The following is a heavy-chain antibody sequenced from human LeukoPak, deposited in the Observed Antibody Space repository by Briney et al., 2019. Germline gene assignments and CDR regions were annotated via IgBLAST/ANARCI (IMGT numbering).Heavy chain of an antibody. V-gene: IGHV3-48*03. D-gene: IGHD4-23*01. CDR1: GFTFSSYE. CDR3: ARDLWGGNSGTVDY. CDR2: ISSSGSTI. J-gene: IGHJ4*02. Sequence: GGSLRLSCAASGFTFSSYEMNWVRQAPGKGLEWVSYISSSGSTIYYADSVKGRFTISRDNAKNSLYLQMNSLRAEDTAVYYCARDLWGGNSGTVDYWGQGTLVTVSS.